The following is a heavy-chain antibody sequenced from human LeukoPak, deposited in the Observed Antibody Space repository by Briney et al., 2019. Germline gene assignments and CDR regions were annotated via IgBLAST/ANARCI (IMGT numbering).Heavy chain of an antibody. Sequence: GGSLRLPCAASGFTFSSYGMHWVRQAPGKGLEWVAVISYDGSNKYYADSVKGRFTISRDNSKNTLYLQMNSLRAEDTAVYYCAKGVWFGDYKVVKDQYYYYGMDVWGQGTTVTVSS. J-gene: IGHJ6*02. V-gene: IGHV3-30*18. CDR3: AKGVWFGDYKVVKDQYYYYGMDV. D-gene: IGHD3-10*01. CDR2: ISYDGSNK. CDR1: GFTFSSYG.